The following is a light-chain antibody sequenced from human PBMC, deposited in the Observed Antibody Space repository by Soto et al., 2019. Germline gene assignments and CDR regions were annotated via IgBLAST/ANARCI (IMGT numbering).Light chain of an antibody. Sequence: EIVLTQSPATLSLSPGERATFSCRASQSVTNYLSWYQQKPGQAPRLLIFDASNRATGIPPRFSGSGSGTDFTLTISSLEPEDFAVYYCQQRASWLTFGGGTKVEIK. CDR3: QQRASWLT. V-gene: IGKV3-11*01. CDR1: QSVTNY. J-gene: IGKJ4*01. CDR2: DAS.